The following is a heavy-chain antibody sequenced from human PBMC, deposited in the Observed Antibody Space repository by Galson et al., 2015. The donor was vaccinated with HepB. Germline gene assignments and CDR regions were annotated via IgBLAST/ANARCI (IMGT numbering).Heavy chain of an antibody. D-gene: IGHD2-2*01. Sequence: SLRLSCAASGFSFGDYAMNWFRQAPGKGLEWVGFIRSKTYGGTTDYAASVKGRFIISRDDSKSIAYLQMRSLKTEDTAVYYCSRSFWYRLLRYYDGVDVWGQGTTVTVPS. CDR1: GFSFGDYA. J-gene: IGHJ6*02. V-gene: IGHV3-49*03. CDR3: SRSFWYRLLRYYDGVDV. CDR2: IRSKTYGGTT.